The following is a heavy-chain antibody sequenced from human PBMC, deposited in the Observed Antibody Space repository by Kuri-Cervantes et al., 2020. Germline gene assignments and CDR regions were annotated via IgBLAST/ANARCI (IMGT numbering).Heavy chain of an antibody. V-gene: IGHV4-30-2*01. CDR3: ARHVLRYFHTDY. J-gene: IGHJ4*02. CDR1: GGSISSGGYS. Sequence: SCAVSGGSISSGGYSWSWIRQPPGKGLEWIGYIYHSGSTYYNPSLKSRVTISVDRSKNQFSLKLSSVTAADTAVYYCARHVLRYFHTDYWGQGTLVTVSS. D-gene: IGHD3-9*01. CDR2: IYHSGST.